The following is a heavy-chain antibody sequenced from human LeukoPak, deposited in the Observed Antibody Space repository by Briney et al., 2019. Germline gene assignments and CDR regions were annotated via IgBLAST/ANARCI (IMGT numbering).Heavy chain of an antibody. V-gene: IGHV3-23*01. J-gene: IGHJ4*02. CDR2: ISGSGGST. D-gene: IGHD1-26*01. Sequence: GGSLRLSCAASGFTFSSYAMSWVRQAPGKGLEWVSAISGSGGSTYYADSVKGRFTISRDNAKNSLYLQMNSLRAEDTAVYYCARDGRYAPIDYWGQGTLVTVS. CDR3: ARDGRYAPIDY. CDR1: GFTFSSYA.